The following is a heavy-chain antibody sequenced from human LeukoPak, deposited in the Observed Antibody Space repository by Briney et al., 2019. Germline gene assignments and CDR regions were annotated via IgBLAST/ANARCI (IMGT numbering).Heavy chain of an antibody. CDR3: VRYGPRNYFDY. D-gene: IGHD4-17*01. V-gene: IGHV3-15*01. CDR1: GLTFSNVW. CDR2: IKCKTDGGTT. J-gene: IGHJ4*02. Sequence: TPGGSLRLSCAASGLTFSNVWMSWVRQAPGKGLEWVGRIKCKTDGGTTDYAAPVKGRFTISTDDSKNTLHPQMNSLKTEDTAVYYCVRYGPRNYFDYWGQGTLVTVSS.